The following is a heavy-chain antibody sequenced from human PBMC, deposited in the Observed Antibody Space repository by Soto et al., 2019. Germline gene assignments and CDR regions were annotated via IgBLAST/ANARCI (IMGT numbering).Heavy chain of an antibody. CDR2: INPSIGTT. V-gene: IGHV1-46*03. CDR1: GYTLTSQN. Sequence: QVQLVQSGAEVKKPGASVKVSCKASGYTLTSQNMHWVRQAPGQGLEWMGVINPSIGTTTYAQKFQGRVTMTSDTSTSSVYMEVSSLRSEDTAVYYCISTLGARFDYWGQGTLVTVSS. D-gene: IGHD1-26*01. CDR3: ISTLGARFDY. J-gene: IGHJ4*02.